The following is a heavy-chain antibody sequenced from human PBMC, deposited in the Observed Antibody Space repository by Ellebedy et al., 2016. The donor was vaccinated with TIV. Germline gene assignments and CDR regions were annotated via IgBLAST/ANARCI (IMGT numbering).Heavy chain of an antibody. CDR3: AKDIELTVTTQNYFDH. V-gene: IGHV3-9*01. Sequence: SLKISCAASGFTFDDYAMHWVRQAPGKGLEWVSGISWNNGTIDYADSVKGRFTISRDNAKNSLYLQMNSLTTEDTALYYCAKDIELTVTTQNYFDHWGQGTLVAVSS. CDR2: ISWNNGTI. D-gene: IGHD4-17*01. J-gene: IGHJ4*02. CDR1: GFTFDDYA.